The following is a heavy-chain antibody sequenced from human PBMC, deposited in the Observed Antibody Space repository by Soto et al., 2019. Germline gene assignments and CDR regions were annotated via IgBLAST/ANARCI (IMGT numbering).Heavy chain of an antibody. D-gene: IGHD2-2*01. CDR1: GFSFDSYW. Sequence: EVQLVESGGGLVQPGGSLRLSCAASGFSFDSYWMHWVRHAPGQGPVWVSRIDYDGTTTNDADSVKGRFTISRDNAKNTMYLQMNSLRPEDTAVYYCARGPRASSGGTGAYWGQGTLVTVSS. J-gene: IGHJ1*01. CDR2: IDYDGTTT. CDR3: ARGPRASSGGTGAY. V-gene: IGHV3-74*01.